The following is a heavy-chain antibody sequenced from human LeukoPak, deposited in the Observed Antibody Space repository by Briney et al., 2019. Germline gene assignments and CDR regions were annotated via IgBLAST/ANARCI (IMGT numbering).Heavy chain of an antibody. CDR3: ARAPRPYDVFDY. CDR2: ISSSGSTI. Sequence: GGSLRLSCAGAGFTFSTYAMNWVRQAPGKGLEWVSYISSSGSTIYYADSVKGRFTISRDNAKNSLYLQMNSLRAEDTAVYYCARAPRPYDVFDYWGQGTLVTVSS. CDR1: GFTFSTYA. V-gene: IGHV3-48*03. D-gene: IGHD3-22*01. J-gene: IGHJ4*02.